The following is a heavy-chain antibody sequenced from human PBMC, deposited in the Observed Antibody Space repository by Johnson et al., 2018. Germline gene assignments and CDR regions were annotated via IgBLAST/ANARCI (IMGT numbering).Heavy chain of an antibody. D-gene: IGHD3-22*01. CDR3: EREPSYYDSSGYYPEYFQH. Sequence: QVQLVQSGAEVKKPGSSVKVSCKASGGTFSSYTISWVRQAPGQGLEWMGRIIPILGIANYAQKFQGRVTITADKSTSTAYMELSSLRSEDTAVYYCEREPSYYDSSGYYPEYFQHWGQGTLVTVSS. J-gene: IGHJ1*01. CDR2: IIPILGIA. V-gene: IGHV1-69*09. CDR1: GGTFSSYT.